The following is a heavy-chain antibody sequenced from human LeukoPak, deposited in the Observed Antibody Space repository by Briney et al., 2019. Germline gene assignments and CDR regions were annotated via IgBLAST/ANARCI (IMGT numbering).Heavy chain of an antibody. D-gene: IGHD4-23*01. V-gene: IGHV4-39*01. CDR3: ARHANYGGKPSNWFDP. Sequence: SETLSLTCTVSGGSISSSSYYWGWIRQPPGKGLEWIVSIYYSGSTYYNPSLKSRVTISVDTSKNQFSLKLSSVTAADTAVYYCARHANYGGKPSNWFDPWGQGTLVTVSS. CDR1: GGSISSSSYY. J-gene: IGHJ5*02. CDR2: IYYSGST.